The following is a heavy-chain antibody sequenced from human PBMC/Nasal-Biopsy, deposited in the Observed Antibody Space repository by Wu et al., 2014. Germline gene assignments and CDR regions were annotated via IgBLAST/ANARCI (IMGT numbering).Heavy chain of an antibody. D-gene: IGHD4-11*01. Sequence: LVKPTQTLTLTCSFSGFSLNTFGVGVGWIRQPPGKALEWLALIDWDTDEYYTASLKSRLNISKDTSKDQVVLSLTNVDPADTATYYCARSVTTYYFDVWGRGTLVTVSS. CDR1: GFSLNTFGVG. CDR3: ARSVTTYYFDV. J-gene: IGHJ2*01. V-gene: IGHV2-5*02. CDR2: IDWDTDE.